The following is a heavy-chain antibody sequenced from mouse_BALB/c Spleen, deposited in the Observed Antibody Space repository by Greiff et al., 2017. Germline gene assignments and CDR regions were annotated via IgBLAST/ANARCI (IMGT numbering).Heavy chain of an antibody. V-gene: IGHV5-4*02. D-gene: IGHD2-2*01. J-gene: IGHJ2*01. Sequence: VQLQQSGGGLVKPGGSLKLSCAASGFTFSDYYMYWVRQTPEKRLEWVATISDGGSYTYYPDSVKGRFTISRDNANNNLYLQMSSLKSEDTAMYYCARQDGYDDYWGQGTTLTVSS. CDR2: ISDGGSYT. CDR3: ARQDGYDDY. CDR1: GFTFSDYY.